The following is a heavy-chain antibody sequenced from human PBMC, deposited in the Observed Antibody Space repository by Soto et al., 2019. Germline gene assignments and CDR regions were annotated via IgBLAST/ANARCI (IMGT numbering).Heavy chain of an antibody. J-gene: IGHJ2*01. D-gene: IGHD4-17*01. V-gene: IGHV4-31*03. Sequence: QVQLQESGPGLVKPSQTLSLTCTVSGGSISSGGYYWSWIRQHPGKGLEWIGYIYYSWSTYYNPSLKSRVTISVDTSKNHFALKRSSVTAADTSLYYGARGVAVEYGYYPSGYFDLWGRDTLVTVSS. CDR2: IYYSWST. CDR3: ARGVAVEYGYYPSGYFDL. CDR1: GGSISSGGYY.